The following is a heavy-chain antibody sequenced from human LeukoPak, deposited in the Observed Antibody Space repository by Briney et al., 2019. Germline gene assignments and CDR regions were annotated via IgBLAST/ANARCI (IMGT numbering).Heavy chain of an antibody. V-gene: IGHV4-31*03. D-gene: IGHD3-22*01. Sequence: SETLSLTCTVSGGSISSGGYYWSWIRQHPGKGLEWIGYIYYSGSTYYNPSLKSRVTISVDTSKNQFSLKLSSVTAADTAVYYCARAGYYDSSGFDAFDIWGQGTMVTVSS. J-gene: IGHJ3*02. CDR3: ARAGYYDSSGFDAFDI. CDR2: IYYSGST. CDR1: GGSISSGGYY.